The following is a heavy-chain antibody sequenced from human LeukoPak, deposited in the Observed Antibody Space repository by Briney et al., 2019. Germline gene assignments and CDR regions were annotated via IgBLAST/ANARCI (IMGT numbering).Heavy chain of an antibody. CDR1: GFTFRNYG. J-gene: IGHJ1*01. CDR2: ISYDGSNK. V-gene: IGHV3-30*03. CDR3: ARGHVYAMEH. Sequence: PGGSLRLSCAASGFTFRNYGMHWVRQAPGKGLEWVAVISYDGSNKYYADSVKGRFTISRDNSKNTPYLQMNSLRAEDTAVYYCARGHVYAMEHWGQGTLVTVSS. D-gene: IGHD3-16*01.